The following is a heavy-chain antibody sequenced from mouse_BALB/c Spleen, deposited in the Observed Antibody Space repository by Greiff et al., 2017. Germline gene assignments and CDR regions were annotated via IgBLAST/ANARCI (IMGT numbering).Heavy chain of an antibody. Sequence: EVKLVESGGGLVQPGGSLRLSCATSGFTFTDYYMSWVRQPPGKALEWLGFIRNKANGYTTEYSASVKGRFTISRDNSQSILYLQMNTLRAEDSATYYCARDLLYAMDDWGQGTSVTVSS. V-gene: IGHV7-3*02. CDR1: GFTFTDYY. CDR3: ARDLLYAMDD. CDR2: IRNKANGYTT. J-gene: IGHJ4*01.